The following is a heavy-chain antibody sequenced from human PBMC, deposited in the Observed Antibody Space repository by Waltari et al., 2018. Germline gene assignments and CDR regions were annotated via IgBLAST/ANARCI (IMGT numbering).Heavy chain of an antibody. V-gene: IGHV4-39*01. CDR1: GGSIISSGYY. CDR3: TRRPIYSNSGVDN. D-gene: IGHD6-6*01. CDR2: MYYTGSP. Sequence: QLQLQESGPGRVKPSAALSLSCTVPGGSIISSGYYWGWIRQPPGKGLEWIASMYYTGSPYYNPSLESRVTISVDTYTNELSLKLRSVTAADTAMYYCTRRPIYSNSGVDNWGQGTLVTVSS. J-gene: IGHJ4*02.